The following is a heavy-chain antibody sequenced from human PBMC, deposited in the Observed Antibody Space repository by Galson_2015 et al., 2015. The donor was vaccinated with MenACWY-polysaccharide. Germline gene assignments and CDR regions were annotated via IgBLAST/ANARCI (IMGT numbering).Heavy chain of an antibody. CDR2: MNPNSGNT. Sequence: SVKVSCKASGYTFSSYDINWVRQATGQRLEWMGWMNPNSGNTGYAQKFQGRVTMTRNTSISTAYMELRSLTSEDTAVYYCARGRRDTAVAAPAAVLLDYWGQGILVTVSS. CDR3: ARGRRDTAVAAPAAVLLDY. D-gene: IGHD6-19*01. V-gene: IGHV1-8*01. CDR1: GYTFSSYD. J-gene: IGHJ4*02.